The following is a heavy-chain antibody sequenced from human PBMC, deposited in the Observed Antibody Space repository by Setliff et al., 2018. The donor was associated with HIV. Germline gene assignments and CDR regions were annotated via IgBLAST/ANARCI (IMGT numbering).Heavy chain of an antibody. J-gene: IGHJ4*02. CDR3: ARALAVTHWGYFDY. V-gene: IGHV4-39*01. CDR2: IYYGGNT. CDR1: GASISSSSYY. D-gene: IGHD7-27*01. Sequence: PSETLSLTCSVSGASISSSSYYWGWLRQPPGKGLEWIGTIYYGGNTYYDESLKSRVTISLDTSKNQFSLKLKSVTATDTAVYYCARALAVTHWGYFDYWGQGTLVTVSS.